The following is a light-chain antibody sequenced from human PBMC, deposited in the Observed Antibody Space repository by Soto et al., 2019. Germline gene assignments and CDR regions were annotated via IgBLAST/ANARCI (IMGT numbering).Light chain of an antibody. J-gene: IGLJ2*01. CDR2: DVS. V-gene: IGLV2-14*01. Sequence: QSALTQPDYVSGSPGQLITISCTGTTSDVGDYNFVSWYQQHPGKAPKLIIYDVSSRPAGVSHRFSGSKSGNTASLTISGIQAEDEADYYCSSYASSNTLLFGGGTKLTVL. CDR3: SSYASSNTLL. CDR1: TSDVGDYNF.